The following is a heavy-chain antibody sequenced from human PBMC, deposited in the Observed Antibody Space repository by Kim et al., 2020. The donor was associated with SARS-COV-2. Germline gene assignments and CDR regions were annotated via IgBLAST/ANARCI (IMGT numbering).Heavy chain of an antibody. V-gene: IGHV1-69*13. Sequence: SVKVSCKASGGTFSSYAISWVRQAPGQGLEWMGGIIPIFGTANYAQKFQGRVTITADESTSTAYMELSSLRSEDTAVYYCARVRDSPPFGVGNWFDPWGQGTLVTVSS. CDR1: GGTFSSYA. CDR2: IIPIFGTA. CDR3: ARVRDSPPFGVGNWFDP. D-gene: IGHD3-10*01. J-gene: IGHJ5*02.